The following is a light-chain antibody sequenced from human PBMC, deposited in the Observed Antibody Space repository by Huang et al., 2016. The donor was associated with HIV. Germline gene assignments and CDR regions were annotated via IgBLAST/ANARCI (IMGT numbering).Light chain of an antibody. V-gene: IGKV3-20*01. J-gene: IGKJ5*01. CDR1: QSVSSSY. Sequence: EIVLTQSPGTLSLSPGERATLSCRASQSVSSSYLAWYQQKPGQAPRLLIYGASSRATVIPDRFSGSGSGTDFTLTISRLEPEDFAVYYCQQYGSFFTFGQGTRLEIK. CDR3: QQYGSFFT. CDR2: GAS.